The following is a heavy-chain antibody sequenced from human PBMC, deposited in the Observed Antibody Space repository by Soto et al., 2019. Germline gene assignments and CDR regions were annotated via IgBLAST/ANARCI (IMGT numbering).Heavy chain of an antibody. Sequence: EVQLVESGGGLVQPGGSLTLSCAASGFTFSGSALHWVRQASGKGLEWVGRVRSKPNSYATSYAASVKGRFTISRDDSKNMAYLQMNSLRTEDTAVYYCTRGYSSGHDYWGQGTLDTVSS. CDR2: VRSKPNSYAT. CDR3: TRGYSSGHDY. D-gene: IGHD6-19*01. V-gene: IGHV3-73*01. CDR1: GFTFSGSA. J-gene: IGHJ4*02.